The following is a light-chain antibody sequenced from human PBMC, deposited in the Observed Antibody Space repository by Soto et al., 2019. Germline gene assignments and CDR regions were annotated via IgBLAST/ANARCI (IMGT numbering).Light chain of an antibody. J-gene: IGKJ1*01. V-gene: IGKV4-1*01. CDR3: QQYFTTPWT. Sequence: DIVMTQSPGSLAVSLGERATINCTSSQSVLHSSNNKNYLAWNQQKPGQPPKLLIYWASTRESGVPDRFSGSGYGTDFTLTISGLQAEDVAVYYCQQYFTTPWTFGQGTKVEIK. CDR1: QSVLHSSNNKNY. CDR2: WAS.